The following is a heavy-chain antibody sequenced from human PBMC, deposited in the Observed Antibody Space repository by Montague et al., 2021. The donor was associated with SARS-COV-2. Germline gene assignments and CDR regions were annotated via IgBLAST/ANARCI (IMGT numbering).Heavy chain of an antibody. J-gene: IGHJ2*01. CDR1: GGSISSGGYY. V-gene: IGHV4-31*03. D-gene: IGHD2-15*01. CDR3: ARVVGGYCGGDSCYRGWYFDH. Sequence: TLSLTCTVSGGSISSGGYYWSWIRQPPGKGLEWIGYIYYSGSTYYNPSLKSRVIISVDTSKNQFSLKLSSVTAADTAVYYCARVVGGYCGGDSCYRGWYFDHWGRGTLVTVSS. CDR2: IYYSGST.